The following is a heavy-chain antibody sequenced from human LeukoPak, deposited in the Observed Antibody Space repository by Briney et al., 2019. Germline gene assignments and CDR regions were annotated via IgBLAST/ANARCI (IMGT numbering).Heavy chain of an antibody. Sequence: GESLRLSCAASGFTFTTYWMTWVRQAPGKGLEWVANINQDGTEKYYVDSVKGRFTISRDNAKNSLYLQMNSLRAEDTAVYYCAREAHLTSYYDSSGISDYWGQGTLVTVSS. J-gene: IGHJ4*02. CDR2: INQDGTEK. D-gene: IGHD3-22*01. V-gene: IGHV3-7*01. CDR3: AREAHLTSYYDSSGISDY. CDR1: GFTFTTYW.